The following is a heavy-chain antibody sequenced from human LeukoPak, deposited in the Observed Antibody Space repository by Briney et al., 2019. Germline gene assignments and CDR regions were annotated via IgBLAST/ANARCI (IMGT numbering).Heavy chain of an antibody. CDR1: GFTISNYA. V-gene: IGHV4-34*01. D-gene: IGHD2-15*01. CDR3: ARIVVVTNAFDI. CDR2: INHSGST. J-gene: IGHJ3*02. Sequence: GSLRLSCAASGFTISNYAMTWVRQPPGKGLEWIGEINHSGSTNYNPSLKSRVTISVDTSKNQFSLKLSSVTAADTAVYYCARIVVVTNAFDIWGQGTMVTVSS.